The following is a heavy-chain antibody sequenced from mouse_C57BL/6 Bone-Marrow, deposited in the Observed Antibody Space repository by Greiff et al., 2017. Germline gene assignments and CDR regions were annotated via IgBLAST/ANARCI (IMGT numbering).Heavy chain of an antibody. D-gene: IGHD2-2*01. CDR3: ASEGYHYAMDY. Sequence: VKLVESGPGLVAPSQSLSITCTVSGFSLTSSGVDWVRQSPGKGLEWLGVIWGVGSTNYNSALKSRLSISKDNSKSQVFLKMNSLQTDDTAMYYCASEGYHYAMDYWGQGTSVTVSS. J-gene: IGHJ4*01. CDR1: GFSLTSSG. CDR2: IWGVGST. V-gene: IGHV2-6*01.